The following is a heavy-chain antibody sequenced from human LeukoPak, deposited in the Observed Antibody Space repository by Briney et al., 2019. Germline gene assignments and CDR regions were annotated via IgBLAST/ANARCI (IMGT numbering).Heavy chain of an antibody. CDR2: LYYMRGA. V-gene: IGHV4-59*01. CDR3: ARVGVRSSWYLTDAFEI. D-gene: IGHD6-13*01. J-gene: IGHJ3*02. CDR1: GGSIRGYY. Sequence: TETLSLTCTVSGGSIRGYYWSGSRQPPGKGVEWVGNLYYMRGAWYKSSLKSRVTTSVDTSRNEFSLKLSSVTAADTAVYYCARVGVRSSWYLTDAFEIWGQGTMVTVSS.